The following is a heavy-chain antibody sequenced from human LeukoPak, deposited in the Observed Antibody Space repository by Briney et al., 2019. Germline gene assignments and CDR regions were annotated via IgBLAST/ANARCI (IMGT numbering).Heavy chain of an antibody. V-gene: IGHV3-30*14. D-gene: IGHD1-26*01. J-gene: IGHJ3*02. CDR2: ISYDGSNK. Sequence: PGRSLRLSCAASGFTFSSYAMHWVRQAPGKGLEWVAVISYDGSNKYYADSVKGRFTISRDNSKNTLYLQMNSLRAEDTAVYYCATPSGWDYAFDIWGQGTMVTVSS. CDR3: ATPSGWDYAFDI. CDR1: GFTFSSYA.